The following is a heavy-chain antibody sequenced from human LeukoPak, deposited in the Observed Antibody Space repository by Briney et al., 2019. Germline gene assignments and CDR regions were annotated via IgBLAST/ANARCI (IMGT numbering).Heavy chain of an antibody. J-gene: IGHJ4*02. CDR2: IIPIFGTA. Sequence: GASVKVSCKASGGTFSSYAISGVRQAPGQGLEWMGGIIPIFGTANYAQKFHGRVTIPADESTSTAYMVLSSLRSEDTAVYYCARSESLGAIDYWGQGTLVTVSS. V-gene: IGHV1-69*13. CDR1: GGTFSSYA. CDR3: ARSESLGAIDY. D-gene: IGHD3-16*01.